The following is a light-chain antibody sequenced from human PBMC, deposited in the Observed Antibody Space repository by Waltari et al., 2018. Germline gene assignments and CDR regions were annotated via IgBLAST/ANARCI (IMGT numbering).Light chain of an antibody. V-gene: IGKV1-5*01. CDR1: QSISSW. CDR2: DAS. Sequence: DVQMTQSPSTLSASVGDRVTITCRASQSISSWLAWYQQKPGKAPKLLIYDASSLESGVPSRFSGSGSGTEFTLTISSLQPDDFATYYCQQYNSYSLTFGGGTKVEIK. J-gene: IGKJ4*01. CDR3: QQYNSYSLT.